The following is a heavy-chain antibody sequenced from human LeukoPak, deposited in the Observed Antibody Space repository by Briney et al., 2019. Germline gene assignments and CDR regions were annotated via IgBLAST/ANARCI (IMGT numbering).Heavy chain of an antibody. V-gene: IGHV4-34*01. Sequence: SETLSLTCAVYGGSFSGCYWSWIRQPPGKGLEWIGEINHSGSTNYNPSLKSRVTISVDTSKNQFSLKLSSVTAADTAVYYCARLTDVWGQGTTVTVSS. J-gene: IGHJ6*02. CDR3: ARLTDV. D-gene: IGHD4/OR15-4a*01. CDR2: INHSGST. CDR1: GGSFSGCY.